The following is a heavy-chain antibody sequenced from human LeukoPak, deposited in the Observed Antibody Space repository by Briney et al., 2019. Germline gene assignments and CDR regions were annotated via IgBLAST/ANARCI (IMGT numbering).Heavy chain of an antibody. V-gene: IGHV4-39*07. CDR2: IYYSGST. CDR1: GGSIRSTVDY. J-gene: IGHJ3*02. D-gene: IGHD5-18*01. CDR3: AREDGTSMDNAFDI. Sequence: SDTLSLTRTVSGGSIRSTVDYWGWIRPPPGEGPEWCGSIYYSGSTYYNPSLKSRVTISEDPSKNQFSLKLSSVTAADTAVYYCAREDGTSMDNAFDIWGQGTMVTVSS.